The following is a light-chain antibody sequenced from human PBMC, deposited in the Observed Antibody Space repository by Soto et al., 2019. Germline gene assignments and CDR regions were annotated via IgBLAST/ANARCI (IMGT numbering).Light chain of an antibody. CDR3: QSYDSGLSGHWV. CDR2: DNT. CDR1: SSDVGGYNY. V-gene: IGLV2-11*01. J-gene: IGLJ3*02. Sequence: QSALTQPRSVSGSPGQSVTISCTGTSSDVGGYNYVSWYQQHPGKAPKLLIYDNTHRPSGVPNRFSGSKSGTSASLAITGLQAEDEADYYCQSYDSGLSGHWVFGGGTKLTVL.